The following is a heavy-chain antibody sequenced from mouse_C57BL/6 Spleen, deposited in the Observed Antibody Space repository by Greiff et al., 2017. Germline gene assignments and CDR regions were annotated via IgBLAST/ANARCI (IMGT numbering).Heavy chain of an antibody. J-gene: IGHJ4*01. CDR3: ARREDGPYYYYAMDY. Sequence: VQLQQSGPELVKPGASVKISCKASGYTFTDYYMNWVKQSHGKSLEWIGDINPNNGGTSYNQKFKGKATLTVDKSSSTAYMELRSLTSEDSAVYYCARREDGPYYYYAMDYWGQGTSVTVSS. V-gene: IGHV1-26*01. CDR1: GYTFTDYY. CDR2: INPNNGGT. D-gene: IGHD2-3*01.